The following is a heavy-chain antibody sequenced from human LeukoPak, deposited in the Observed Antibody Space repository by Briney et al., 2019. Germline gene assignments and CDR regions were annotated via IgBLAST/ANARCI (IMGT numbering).Heavy chain of an antibody. D-gene: IGHD3-10*01. CDR1: GYTFTSYG. CDR3: ARGFTMVRGVIINYYYYYMDV. V-gene: IGHV1-18*01. J-gene: IGHJ6*03. Sequence: ASVKVSCKASGYTFTSYGISWVRQAPGQGLEWMGWISAYNGNTNYAQKFQGRVTMTRNTSISTAYMELSSLRSEDTAVYYCARGFTMVRGVIINYYYYYMDVWGKGTTVTISS. CDR2: ISAYNGNT.